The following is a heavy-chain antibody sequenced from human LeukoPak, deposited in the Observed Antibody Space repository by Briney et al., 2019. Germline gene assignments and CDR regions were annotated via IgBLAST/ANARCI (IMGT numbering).Heavy chain of an antibody. CDR2: FDVDQLKH. V-gene: IGHV1-24*01. CDR1: GYTLKEVA. D-gene: IGHD2-2*01. Sequence: GASVKVSCKVSGYTLKEVAIHWVRQAPGKGLEWMGGFDVDQLKHVHAQNFQGRLIMTEDTSTSTVYMELSSLRSEDTAVYYCARDPAEWSYYYYYMDVWGKGTTVTVSS. CDR3: ARDPAEWSYYYYYMDV. J-gene: IGHJ6*03.